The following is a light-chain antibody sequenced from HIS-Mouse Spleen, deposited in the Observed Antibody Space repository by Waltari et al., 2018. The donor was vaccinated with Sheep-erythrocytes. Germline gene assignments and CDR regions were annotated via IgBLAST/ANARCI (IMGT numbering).Light chain of an antibody. CDR3: SSYAGSNNWV. CDR2: EVS. V-gene: IGLV2-8*01. J-gene: IGLJ3*02. CDR1: SGDVGGYIY. Sequence: QSALTQPPSASGSPGHSVTISCTGTSGDVGGYIYVAWLPQHPGKAPKPMIYEVSHGPCGVPDRCSGSTRVDTASLTVSGLQAENEADYYCSSYAGSNNWVFGGGTKLTVL.